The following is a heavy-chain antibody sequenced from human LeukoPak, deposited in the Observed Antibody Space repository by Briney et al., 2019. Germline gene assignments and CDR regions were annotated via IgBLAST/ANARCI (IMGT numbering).Heavy chain of an antibody. J-gene: IGHJ6*02. CDR2: IYSSGTT. Sequence: SETLSLTCTVSGGSISNYYWTWIRQPAGKGLEWIGRIYSSGTTTYNPSLKSRVAMSVDTSRNQFSLKLSSVTAADTAVYYCARVSPIAVAGSSYYYAMDVWGQGTTVTVSS. V-gene: IGHV4-4*07. D-gene: IGHD6-19*01. CDR3: ARVSPIAVAGSSYYYAMDV. CDR1: GGSISNYY.